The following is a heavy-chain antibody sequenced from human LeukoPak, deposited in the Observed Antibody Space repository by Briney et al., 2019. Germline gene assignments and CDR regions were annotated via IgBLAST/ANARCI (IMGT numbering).Heavy chain of an antibody. V-gene: IGHV4-59*01. CDR3: ASTPGVAAAGTLWWFDP. CDR2: IYYSGST. CDR1: GGSISSYY. J-gene: IGHJ5*02. D-gene: IGHD6-13*01. Sequence: SETLSLTCTVSGGSISSYYWSWIRQPPGKGLEWIGYIYYSGSTNHNPSLKSRVTISVDTSKNQFSLKLSSVTAADTAVYYCASTPGVAAAGTLWWFDPWGQGTLVTVSS.